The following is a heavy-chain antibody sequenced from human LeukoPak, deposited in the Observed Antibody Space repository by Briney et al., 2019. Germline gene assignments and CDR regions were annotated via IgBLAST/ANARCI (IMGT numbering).Heavy chain of an antibody. J-gene: IGHJ4*02. Sequence: PSETLSLTCTVSGGSITSFYWNWIRQPPRKGLEWVGYIYNSGSTNYNPSLKSRVTMSVDTSKNQFSLRLSSVTAADTAVYFCARERPLGYCGSTTCYRGGDYFDYWGQGTLVTVSS. D-gene: IGHD2-2*02. CDR1: GGSITSFY. CDR2: IYNSGST. V-gene: IGHV4-59*01. CDR3: ARERPLGYCGSTTCYRGGDYFDY.